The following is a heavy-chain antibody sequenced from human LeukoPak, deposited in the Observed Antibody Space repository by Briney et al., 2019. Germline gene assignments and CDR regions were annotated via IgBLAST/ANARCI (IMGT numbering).Heavy chain of an antibody. D-gene: IGHD6-19*01. CDR1: GFTFSSYT. V-gene: IGHV3-7*01. CDR2: IKKDGSEK. Sequence: GGSLRLSCAASGFTFSSYTMSCVRQAPGKGLGCVSNIKKDGSEKYYVDSVRGRFTISRDNAKNTLYLQMNSLRAEDTAVYYCARDPSSCWYGRENYFDYWGQGTLVTVSS. CDR3: ARDPSSCWYGRENYFDY. J-gene: IGHJ4*02.